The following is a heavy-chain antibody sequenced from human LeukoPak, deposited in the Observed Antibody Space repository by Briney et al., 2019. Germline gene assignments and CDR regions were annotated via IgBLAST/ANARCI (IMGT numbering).Heavy chain of an antibody. CDR2: ISPGGGPT. CDR1: GFTFGDYA. V-gene: IGHV3-23*01. CDR3: ARQVGNAYYAAYFDY. D-gene: IGHD3-16*01. Sequence: GGSLRLSCTASGFTFGDYAMSWLRQAPGKGLEWVSGISPGGGPTYYADSVKGRFTISRDDSKNTLYLQMKNLRAEDTAVYYCARQVGNAYYAAYFDYWGQGTLVTVSS. J-gene: IGHJ4*02.